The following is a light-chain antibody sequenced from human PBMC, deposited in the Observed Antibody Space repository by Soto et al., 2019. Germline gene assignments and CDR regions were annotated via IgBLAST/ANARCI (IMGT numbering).Light chain of an antibody. CDR1: QIISNW. Sequence: DIQMTQSPSTLSASVGDRVTITCRASQIISNWLAWFQQKPGKAPKLLIYDASFLESGVPSRFSGSGSGTAFTLTISNLQPDDFATYYCQQYNSYSYTFGQGTKVDIK. J-gene: IGKJ2*01. CDR3: QQYNSYSYT. CDR2: DAS. V-gene: IGKV1-5*01.